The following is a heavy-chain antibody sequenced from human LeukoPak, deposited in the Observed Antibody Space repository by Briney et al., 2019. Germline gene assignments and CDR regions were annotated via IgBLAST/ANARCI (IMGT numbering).Heavy chain of an antibody. J-gene: IGHJ5*01. Sequence: GGSLRLSCAASGFTFSNYWMHWVRQVPGKGLVWVARIYGDGSLSFYADSVKGRFTISRDNAKNTLFLQMDSLRVEDTAVYYCAREKAFWFASWGQGILVTVSS. CDR3: AREKAFWFAS. V-gene: IGHV3-74*01. CDR2: IYGDGSLS. CDR1: GFTFSNYW.